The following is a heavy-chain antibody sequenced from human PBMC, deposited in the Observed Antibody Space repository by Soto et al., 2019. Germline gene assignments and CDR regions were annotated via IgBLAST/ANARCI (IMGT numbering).Heavy chain of an antibody. V-gene: IGHV4-34*01. J-gene: IGHJ6*02. CDR2: ISHDGGT. CDR3: ARGQLVWYGDLTPYHRDMDV. Sequence: SETLSLTCAFYGGSFDDFYWSWVRQSPGKGLEWVGEISHDGGTNYSPSLASRVSISVDTSKNQFSLHLRSVTAADTGLYYCARGQLVWYGDLTPYHRDMDVWGQGTTVTVSS. D-gene: IGHD3-10*01. CDR1: GGSFDDFY.